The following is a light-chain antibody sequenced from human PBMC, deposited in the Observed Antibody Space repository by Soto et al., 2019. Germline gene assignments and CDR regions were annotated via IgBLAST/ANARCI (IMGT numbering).Light chain of an antibody. CDR3: QQYYSSLAMT. V-gene: IGKV4-1*01. J-gene: IGKJ5*01. CDR2: WAS. CDR1: QSLLYSSNNKNF. Sequence: DIVMTQSPDSLAVSLGQRATINCKSSQSLLYSSNNKNFLAWYQQKPGQPPKLLFYWASTRQSGVPDRFSGSGSGTDFTLTIIVVHAEDAAVYHCQQYYSSLAMTFGQGTRLEIK.